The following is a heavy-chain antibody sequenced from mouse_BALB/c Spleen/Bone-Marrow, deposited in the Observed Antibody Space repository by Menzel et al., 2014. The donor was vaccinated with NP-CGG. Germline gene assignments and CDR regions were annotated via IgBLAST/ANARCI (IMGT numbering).Heavy chain of an antibody. CDR2: INNNGGDT. CDR1: GFTFSSYG. Sequence: EVKLEESGGGLVQPGGSLKLSCAASGFTFSSYGMSWVRQTPDKRLEMIATINNNGGDTYYPDSVKGRFTISRDNARNTLYLQMSSLKSEDTAMYYCARGYDYSSWFAYWGQGTLVTVSP. CDR3: ARGYDYSSWFAY. D-gene: IGHD2-4*01. V-gene: IGHV5-6-3*01. J-gene: IGHJ3*01.